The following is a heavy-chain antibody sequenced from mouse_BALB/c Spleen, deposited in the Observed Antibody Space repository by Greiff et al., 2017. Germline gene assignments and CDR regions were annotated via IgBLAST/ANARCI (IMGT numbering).Heavy chain of an antibody. CDR1: GFTFSSYA. CDR3: ARGGSTMILYYFDY. J-gene: IGHJ2*01. V-gene: IGHV5-6-5*01. CDR2: ISSGGST. Sequence: EVMLVESGGGLVKPGGSLKLSCAASGFTFSSYAMSWVRQTPEKRLEWVASISSGGSTDYPDSVKGRFTISRDNARNILYLQMSSLRSEDTAMYYCARGGSTMILYYFDYWGQGTTLTVSS. D-gene: IGHD2-4*01.